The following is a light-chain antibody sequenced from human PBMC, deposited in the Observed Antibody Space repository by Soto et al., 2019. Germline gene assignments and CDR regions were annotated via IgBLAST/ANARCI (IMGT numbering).Light chain of an antibody. Sequence: EIEMTQSPDTLSVSAGERATLSCRASQGVSSNLAWYQQKPGQAPRLLIYGASTMATGIPAKFSGSGSGTDFTLTISSLQSEDFAVYYCQHYNHWPYTFGQGTKLDIK. CDR3: QHYNHWPYT. CDR2: GAS. CDR1: QGVSSN. J-gene: IGKJ2*01. V-gene: IGKV3-15*01.